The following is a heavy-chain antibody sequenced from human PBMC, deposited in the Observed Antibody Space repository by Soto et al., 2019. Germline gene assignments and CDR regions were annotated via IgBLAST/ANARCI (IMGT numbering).Heavy chain of an antibody. D-gene: IGHD3-22*01. CDR1: GFTFSSYA. CDR2: ISGSGGST. CDR3: ANGFGFTMIVVVISYFDY. Sequence: GGSLRLSCAASGFTFSSYAMSWVRQAPGKGLEWVSAISGSGGSTYYADSVKGRFTISRDNSKNTLYLQMNSLRAEDTAVYYCANGFGFTMIVVVISYFDYWGQGTLVTVSS. J-gene: IGHJ4*02. V-gene: IGHV3-23*01.